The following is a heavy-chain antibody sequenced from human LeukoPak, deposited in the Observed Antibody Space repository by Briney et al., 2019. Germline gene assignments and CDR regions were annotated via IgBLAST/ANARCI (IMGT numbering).Heavy chain of an antibody. CDR3: ARGRHCSSTSCYRSGYYFDY. V-gene: IGHV3-21*01. CDR2: ISSSSSYI. Sequence: GGSLRLSCAASGFTFSSYSMNWVRQAPGKGLEWVSSISSSSSYIYYADSVKGRFTISRDNAKNSLYLQMNSLRAEDTAVYYCARGRHCSSTSCYRSGYYFDYWGQGTLVTVSS. J-gene: IGHJ4*02. CDR1: GFTFSSYS. D-gene: IGHD2-2*01.